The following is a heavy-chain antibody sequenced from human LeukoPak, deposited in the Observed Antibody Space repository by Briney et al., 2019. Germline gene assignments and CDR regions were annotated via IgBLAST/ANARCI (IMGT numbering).Heavy chain of an antibody. J-gene: IGHJ4*02. CDR2: IIPIFGTA. Sequence: GASVKVSCKASGGTFSSYAISWVRQAPGQGLEWMGGIIPIFGTANYAQKFQGRVTITADESTSTAYMELSSLRSEDTAVYYCASRSDYDFWSGYQNHYFDYWGQGTLVTVSS. CDR3: ASRSDYDFWSGYQNHYFDY. D-gene: IGHD3-3*01. CDR1: GGTFSSYA. V-gene: IGHV1-69*13.